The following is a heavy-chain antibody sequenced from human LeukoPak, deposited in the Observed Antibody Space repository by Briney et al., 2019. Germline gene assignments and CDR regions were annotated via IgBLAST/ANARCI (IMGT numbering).Heavy chain of an antibody. CDR3: ARSNNDGDYLGVGFDY. CDR1: GYTFDNYA. CDR2: INTNTGNP. J-gene: IGHJ4*02. D-gene: IGHD4-17*01. V-gene: IGHV7-4-1*02. Sequence: ASVKVSCETSGYTFDNYAINWVRQAPGQGLEWMGWINTNTGNPTNAQGFTGRFVFSLDTPVRTAYLQISSLKTEDTAVYYCARSNNDGDYLGVGFDYWGQGTLVTVSS.